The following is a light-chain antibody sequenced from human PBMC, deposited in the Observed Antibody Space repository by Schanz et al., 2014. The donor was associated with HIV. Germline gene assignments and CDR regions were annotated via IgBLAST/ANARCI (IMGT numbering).Light chain of an antibody. J-gene: IGLJ1*01. V-gene: IGLV2-14*03. Sequence: QSVLTQPASVSGSPGQSITISCTGDSSDVGGYDYVSWYQQHPGKAPKLIIYDVTDRPSGVSFRFSGSKSGNTASLTISGLQSEDEGDYYCCSYSRVGTPHYVFGTGTKLTVL. CDR1: SSDVGGYDY. CDR2: DVT. CDR3: CSYSRVGTPHYV.